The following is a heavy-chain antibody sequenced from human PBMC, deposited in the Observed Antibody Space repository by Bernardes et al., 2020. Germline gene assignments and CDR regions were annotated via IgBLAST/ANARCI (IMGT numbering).Heavy chain of an antibody. J-gene: IGHJ6*03. CDR2: ISGDGSNT. CDR3: ARGSVHYYHYMDV. Sequence: GGSLRLSCAASGFTFSSDWMHWVRQAPGKGLVWVSRISGDGSNTFYADSVKGRFTISRDNAKNTLFLQMNSLRTEDTAVYYSARGSVHYYHYMDVRGKGTTVTVSS. V-gene: IGHV3-74*01. CDR1: GFTFSSDW.